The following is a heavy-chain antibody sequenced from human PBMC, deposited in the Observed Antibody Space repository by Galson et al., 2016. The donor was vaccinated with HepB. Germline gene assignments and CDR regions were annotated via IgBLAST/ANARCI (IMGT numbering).Heavy chain of an antibody. CDR1: GYTFTDYY. CDR3: ARGVIGYCSGGSCYWFDP. V-gene: IGHV1-3*01. D-gene: IGHD2-15*01. CDR2: TNAGNGNT. J-gene: IGHJ5*02. Sequence: SVKVSCKASGYTFTDYYIHWVRQAPGQRLEWMGWTNAGNGNTKYSQKFQGRVTITRDTSASTAYMELSSLRSEDTAVYYCARGVIGYCSGGSCYWFDPWGQGTLVTVSS.